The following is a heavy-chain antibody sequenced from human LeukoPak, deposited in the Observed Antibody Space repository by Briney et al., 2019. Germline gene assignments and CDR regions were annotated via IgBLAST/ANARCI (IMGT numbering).Heavy chain of an antibody. CDR1: GFTFSSYG. CDR2: IWYNGGKK. J-gene: IGHJ2*01. Sequence: PGGSLRLSCAASGFTFSSYGMVWVRQAPGKGLEWVSIIWYNGGKKDYADSVKGRFTVSKDNSKNMLFLEMNSLRAEDTAVYYCARVNGSGSYAWYYDLWGRGSLVTVS. D-gene: IGHD1-26*01. V-gene: IGHV3-33*01. CDR3: ARVNGSGSYAWYYDL.